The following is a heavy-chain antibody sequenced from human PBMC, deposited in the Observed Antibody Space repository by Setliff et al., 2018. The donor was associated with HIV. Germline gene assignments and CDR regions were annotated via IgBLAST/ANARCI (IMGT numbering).Heavy chain of an antibody. CDR3: AKDVCSGAYCYAYYYYGMDV. J-gene: IGHJ6*02. V-gene: IGHV3-30*02. Sequence: LKISCAASVFTFTNYGMNWVRQAPGKGLEWVAFIRYDGSQKYYVDSVKGRFTISRDNSKNTLYLQMNSLRVEDTAVYYCAKDVCSGAYCYAYYYYGMDVWGQGTMVTVSS. D-gene: IGHD2-15*01. CDR2: IRYDGSQK. CDR1: VFTFTNYG.